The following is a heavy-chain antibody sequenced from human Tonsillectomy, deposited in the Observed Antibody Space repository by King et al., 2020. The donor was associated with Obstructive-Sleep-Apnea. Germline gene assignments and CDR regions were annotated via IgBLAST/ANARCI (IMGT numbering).Heavy chain of an antibody. J-gene: IGHJ5*02. V-gene: IGHV4-59*01. D-gene: IGHD3-22*01. CDR3: ARDFTMISRRWFDP. CDR2: IYYSGST. CDR1: GGSISSYY. Sequence: VQLQESGPGLVKPSETLSLTCTVSGGSISSYYWSWIRQPPGKGLEWIGYIYYSGSTNYNPSLKSRVTISVDTSKNQFSLKLSSVTAADTAVYYCARDFTMISRRWFDPWGQGTLVTVSS.